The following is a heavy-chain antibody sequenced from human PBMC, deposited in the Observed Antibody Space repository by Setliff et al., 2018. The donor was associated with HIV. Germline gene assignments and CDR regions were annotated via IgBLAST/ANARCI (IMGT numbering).Heavy chain of an antibody. CDR3: AKVLEFGIDAFDI. Sequence: GGSLRLSCTVSGFTFTSYAMGWVRQAAGKGLEWVSTIGAVGSPTHYAESVKGRFTISKDKSKNTLYLQMSSLRDEDTAVYYCAKVLEFGIDAFDIWGQGTVVTVSS. V-gene: IGHV3-23*01. J-gene: IGHJ3*02. CDR1: GFTFTSYA. D-gene: IGHD3-10*01. CDR2: IGAVGSPT.